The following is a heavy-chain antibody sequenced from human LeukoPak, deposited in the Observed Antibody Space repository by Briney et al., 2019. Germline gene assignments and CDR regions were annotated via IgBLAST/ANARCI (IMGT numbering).Heavy chain of an antibody. D-gene: IGHD3-10*01. CDR1: GFSFNNYA. J-gene: IGHJ4*02. CDR3: AGAPMYGSSYFDY. Sequence: KPGGSLRLSCAASGFSFNNYAMSWVRQAPGKGLEWVSSISSSNAFIYYADSVTGRFTISRDNPKNSLYLQMSSLRAEDTAVYYCAGAPMYGSSYFDYWGQGTLVTVSS. V-gene: IGHV3-21*01. CDR2: ISSSNAFI.